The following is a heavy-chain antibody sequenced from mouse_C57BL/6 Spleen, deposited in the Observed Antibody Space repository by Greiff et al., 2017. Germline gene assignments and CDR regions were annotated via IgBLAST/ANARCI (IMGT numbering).Heavy chain of an antibody. CDR1: GYTFTSYW. J-gene: IGHJ4*01. D-gene: IGHD2-1*01. Sequence: QVQLQQPGAELVKPGASVKLSCKASGYTFTSYWMQWVKQRPGQGLEWIGEIDPSDSYTNYNQKFKGKATLTVDTSSSTAYMQLSSLTSEDSAVYYCAGYGNAMDYWGQGTSVTVSS. V-gene: IGHV1-50*01. CDR3: AGYGNAMDY. CDR2: IDPSDSYT.